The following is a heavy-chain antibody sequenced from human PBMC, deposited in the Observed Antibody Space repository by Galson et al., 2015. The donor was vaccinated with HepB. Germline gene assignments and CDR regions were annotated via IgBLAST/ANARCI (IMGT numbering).Heavy chain of an antibody. CDR3: ARSYGDYVGACGY. Sequence: SVKVSCKASGYTFTSYGISWVRQAPGQGLEWMRWISTYNGNTNYAQKFQGRVTMTTDTSTSTAYMDLRSLRSDDTAVYYCARSYGDYVGACGYWGQGTLVTVSS. D-gene: IGHD4-17*01. CDR1: GYTFTSYG. J-gene: IGHJ4*02. CDR2: ISTYNGNT. V-gene: IGHV1-18*01.